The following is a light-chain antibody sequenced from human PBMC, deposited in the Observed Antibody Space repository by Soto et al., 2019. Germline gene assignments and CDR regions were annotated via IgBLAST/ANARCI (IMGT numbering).Light chain of an antibody. J-gene: IGKJ4*01. V-gene: IGKV1-9*01. CDR1: QDISSY. CDR3: QQLKSYPLT. Sequence: DIQLTQSPSFLSASVGDRVTITCRAGQDISSYLAWYQQKPGKAPNLLMYAASTLQSGVPTRFSGSGSWTEFTLTISTLQPEDFATYDCQQLKSYPLTFGGGTKVEIK. CDR2: AAS.